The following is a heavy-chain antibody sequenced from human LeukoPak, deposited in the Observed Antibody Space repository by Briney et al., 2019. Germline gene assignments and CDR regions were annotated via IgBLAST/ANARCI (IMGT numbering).Heavy chain of an antibody. V-gene: IGHV4-34*01. CDR3: ARVSQLGYCSSTSCYTSNWFDP. D-gene: IGHD2-2*02. CDR2: INHSGST. CDR1: GGSFSGYY. Sequence: PSETLSLTCAVYGGSFSGYYWSWIRQPPGKGLEWIGEINHSGSTNYNPSLKSRVTISVDTSKNQFSLKLSSVTAADTAVYYCARVSQLGYCSSTSCYTSNWFDPWGQGTLVTVSS. J-gene: IGHJ5*02.